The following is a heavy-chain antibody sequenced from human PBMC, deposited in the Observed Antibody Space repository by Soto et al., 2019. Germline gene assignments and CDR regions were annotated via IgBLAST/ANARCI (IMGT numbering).Heavy chain of an antibody. V-gene: IGHV3-7*04. J-gene: IGHJ4*02. CDR3: ARSRYLEY. CDR1: GFPFSNYW. Sequence: GGSLRLSFAVSGFPFSNYWMSWVRQAPGKGLERVANIKQDGSEKNYVDSVEGRFTISRDNAKNSLYLQMNSLRAEDTAVYYCARSRYLEYWGQGT. CDR2: IKQDGSEK. D-gene: IGHD1-20*01.